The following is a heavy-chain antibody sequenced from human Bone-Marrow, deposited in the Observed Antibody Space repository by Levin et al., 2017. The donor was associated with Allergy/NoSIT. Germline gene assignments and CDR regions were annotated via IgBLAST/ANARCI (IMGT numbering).Heavy chain of an antibody. CDR1: EFDFSRFA. D-gene: IGHD2-2*01. J-gene: IGHJ5*02. Sequence: QSGGSLRLSCAASEFDFSRFAMTWVRQAPGKGLEWVSSISATSGRTYYADSVKGRFTVSRDNSQNTLYLELNSLRVEDTALYYCAKDLVPAAIRGWFDTWGQGTLVTVSS. V-gene: IGHV3-23*01. CDR2: ISATSGRT. CDR3: AKDLVPAAIRGWFDT.